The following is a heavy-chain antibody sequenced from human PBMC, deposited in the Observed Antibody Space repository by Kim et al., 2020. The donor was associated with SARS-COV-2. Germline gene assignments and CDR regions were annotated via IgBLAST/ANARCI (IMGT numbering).Heavy chain of an antibody. J-gene: IGHJ4*02. CDR1: GGSISSYY. CDR2: IYYSGST. D-gene: IGHD4-4*01. V-gene: IGHV4-59*13. CDR3: ARGRTVTPPYFDY. Sequence: SETLSLTCTVSGGSISSYYWSWIRQPPGKGLEWIGYIYYSGSTNYNPSLKSRVTISVDTSKNQFSLKLSSVTAADTAVYYCARGRTVTPPYFDYWGQGTLVTVSS.